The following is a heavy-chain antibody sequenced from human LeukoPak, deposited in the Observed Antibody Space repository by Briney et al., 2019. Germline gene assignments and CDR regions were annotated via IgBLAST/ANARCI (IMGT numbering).Heavy chain of an antibody. Sequence: GGSLRLSCAASGFTFSTNHMTWVRHAPGEGLEWVSVINRDGCSYYADSVKGRFTICRDNTKNTLDLQMNSLRAEDTAVYYCARDLTWGQGTLVTVSS. J-gene: IGHJ5*02. CDR1: GFTFSTNH. CDR3: ARDLT. CDR2: INRDGCS. V-gene: IGHV3-53*01.